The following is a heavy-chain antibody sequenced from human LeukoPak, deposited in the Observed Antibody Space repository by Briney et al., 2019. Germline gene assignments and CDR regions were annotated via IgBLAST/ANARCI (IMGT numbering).Heavy chain of an antibody. CDR2: ISPTGNSV. CDR1: GFTFSSYT. CDR3: ARDFMGESGYAGY. D-gene: IGHD2-2*01. V-gene: IGHV3-21*01. Sequence: GGSLRLSCAASGFTFSSYTMNWIRQAPGKGLEWISSISPTGNSVYYADSLKGRSTISRDAATNSLYLQMSTLRADDTAMYYCARDFMGESGYAGYWGQGTLVTVSS. J-gene: IGHJ4*02.